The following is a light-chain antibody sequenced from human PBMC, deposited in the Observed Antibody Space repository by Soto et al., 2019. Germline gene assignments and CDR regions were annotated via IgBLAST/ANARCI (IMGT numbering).Light chain of an antibody. V-gene: IGKV1-8*01. CDR1: QGISSY. CDR2: AAS. J-gene: IGKJ2*01. Sequence: AIRMTQSPSSFSASTGDRVTITCRASQGISSYLAWYQQKPGKAPKLLIYAASTLQSGVPSRFSGSGSGTDFTLTISWLQSEDFATYYFQQYYSYPQYTFGQGTKLEIK. CDR3: QQYYSYPQYT.